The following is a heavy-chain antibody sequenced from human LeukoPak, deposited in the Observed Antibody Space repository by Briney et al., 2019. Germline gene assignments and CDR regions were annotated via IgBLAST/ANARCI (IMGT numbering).Heavy chain of an antibody. V-gene: IGHV3-21*01. J-gene: IGHJ4*02. D-gene: IGHD3-10*01. CDR2: ISPSGSST. CDR1: GFTFSSYT. CDR3: VRDLLGESGAGGC. Sequence: GGSLRLSCAASGFTFSSYTMNWVRQAPGKGPEWVSSISPSGSSTYNADSLRGRFTISRDNAKDSVFLQMNSLRGEDTAVYYCVRDLLGESGAGGCWGQGTLVTVSS.